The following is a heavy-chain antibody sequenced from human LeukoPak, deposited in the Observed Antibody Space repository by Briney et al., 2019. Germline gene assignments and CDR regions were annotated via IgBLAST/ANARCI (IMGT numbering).Heavy chain of an antibody. CDR3: AKDLNPLEGPFGVVIMPYYFDY. D-gene: IGHD3-3*01. V-gene: IGHV3-30*02. Sequence: PGGSLRLSCAASGFTFSNYGMHWVRQAPGKGLEWVAFIPFDGSSKYYADSVKGRFTISRDNSKNTLYLQMNSLRAEDTAVYYCAKDLNPLEGPFGVVIMPYYFDYWGQGTLVTVSS. CDR2: IPFDGSSK. J-gene: IGHJ4*02. CDR1: GFTFSNYG.